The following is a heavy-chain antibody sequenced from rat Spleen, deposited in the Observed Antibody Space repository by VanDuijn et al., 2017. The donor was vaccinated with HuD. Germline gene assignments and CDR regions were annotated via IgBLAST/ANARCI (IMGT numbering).Heavy chain of an antibody. D-gene: IGHD1-2*01. Sequence: EVRLVESGGGLVQPGRSMKLSCAASGFTFSDYAMAWVRQAPKKGLEWVATITYDGGSTFYRDSVKGRFTISRDNAKSTLYLQMDSLRSEDTATYYCARGDYSSPRGGYWGQGVMVTVSS. CDR3: ARGDYSSPRGGY. J-gene: IGHJ2*01. CDR1: GFTFSDYA. CDR2: ITYDGGST. V-gene: IGHV5-17*01.